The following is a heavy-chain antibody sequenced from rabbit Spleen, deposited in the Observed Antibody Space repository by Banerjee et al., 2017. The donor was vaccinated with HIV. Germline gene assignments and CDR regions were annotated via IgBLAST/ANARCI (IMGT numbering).Heavy chain of an antibody. D-gene: IGHD2-1*01. Sequence: QQQLEESGGGLVKPGGTLTLTCKASGIDFSNYFYMCWVRQAPGKGLELIACIYTTSGSTWYASWAKGRFTISRSTRLNTEDLKMTSLTAADTATYFCARYSDNTIYSLWGPGTLVTVS. CDR2: IYTTSGST. CDR3: ARYSDNTIYSL. J-gene: IGHJ6*01. CDR1: GIDFSNYFY. V-gene: IGHV1S43*01.